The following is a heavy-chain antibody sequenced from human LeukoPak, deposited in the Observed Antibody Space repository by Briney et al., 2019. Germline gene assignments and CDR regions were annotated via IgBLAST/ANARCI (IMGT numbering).Heavy chain of an antibody. CDR1: GGXMRNYY. Sequence: SETLSLTCTVSGGXMRNYYRNWIRQPPGKGLEWIGYIYYSGSTSYSPSLKSRVTISIDTSNNQLSLELRSVAAADTAVYYCARDLYSAYDYSYYGLDVWGLGTTVTVSS. CDR3: ARDLYSAYDYSYYGLDV. CDR2: IYYSGST. D-gene: IGHD5-12*01. V-gene: IGHV4-59*01. J-gene: IGHJ6*02.